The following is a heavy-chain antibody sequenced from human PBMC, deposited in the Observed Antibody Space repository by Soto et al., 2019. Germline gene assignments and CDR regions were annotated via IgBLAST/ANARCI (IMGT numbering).Heavy chain of an antibody. CDR2: IYSGGST. J-gene: IGHJ6*02. V-gene: IGHV3-53*04. D-gene: IGHD6-19*01. Sequence: EVQLVESGGGLVQPGGSLRLSCAASGFTVSNNYMSWVRQAPGKGLEWVSVIYSGGSTYYADSVKGRFTISRHNSKNTLYLQMNGLRAEDTAVYYCAGVNFWYSSGWGISGGMDVWGQGTTVTVSS. CDR1: GFTVSNNY. CDR3: AGVNFWYSSGWGISGGMDV.